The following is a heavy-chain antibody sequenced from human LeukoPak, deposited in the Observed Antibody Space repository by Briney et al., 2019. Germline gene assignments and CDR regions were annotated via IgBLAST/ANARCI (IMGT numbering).Heavy chain of an antibody. Sequence: SVKVSCKASGYTFTSYGISWVRQAPGQGLEWMGGIIPIFGTANYAQKFQGRVTITADESTSTAYMELSSLRSEDTAVYYCARALLRYCSSTSCYWFDPWGQGTLVTVSS. D-gene: IGHD2-2*01. CDR1: GYTFTSYG. CDR2: IIPIFGTA. J-gene: IGHJ5*02. CDR3: ARALLRYCSSTSCYWFDP. V-gene: IGHV1-69*13.